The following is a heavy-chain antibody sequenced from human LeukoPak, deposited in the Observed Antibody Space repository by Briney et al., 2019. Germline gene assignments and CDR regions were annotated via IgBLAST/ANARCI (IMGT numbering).Heavy chain of an antibody. V-gene: IGHV3-23*01. J-gene: IGHJ4*02. CDR2: ITGSGGTT. CDR3: AKEGQLWFPRYQRGPSPFDY. D-gene: IGHD5-18*01. Sequence: PGGSLRLSCAASGFTFSNYDMSWVRQAPGKGLEWVSTITGSGGTTYHADSVKGRFTISRDNSKNTLYLQMNSLRAEDTAVYYCAKEGQLWFPRYQRGPSPFDYWGQGTLVTVSS. CDR1: GFTFSNYD.